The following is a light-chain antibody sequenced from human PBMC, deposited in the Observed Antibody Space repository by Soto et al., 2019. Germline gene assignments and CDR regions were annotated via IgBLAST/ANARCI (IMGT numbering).Light chain of an antibody. J-gene: IGKJ4*01. V-gene: IGKV3D-15*01. CDR2: GTS. CDR3: QQYNNWPLT. CDR1: QSVSSSY. Sequence: EIVMTQSPATLSVSPGERATLSCRASQSVSSSYLAWDQQKPGQAPRLLIYGTSNRATGIPDRFSGSGSGTEFTITIRSLQSEDFAVYYCQQYNNWPLTFGGGTKVDIK.